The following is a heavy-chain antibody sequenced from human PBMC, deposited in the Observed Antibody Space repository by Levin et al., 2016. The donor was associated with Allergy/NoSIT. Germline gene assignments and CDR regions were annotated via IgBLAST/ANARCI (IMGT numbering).Heavy chain of an antibody. Sequence: GGSLRLSCAASGFTFNNYAILWVRQAPGKGLEWVSIISDDGTTKYYSDSVAGRFTISRDNSRNTVYLQMNSLRAEDTAVYHCAKFWFGKLYHWQLWYPIDQWGQGTLVTVSS. J-gene: IGHJ4*02. CDR3: AKFWFGKLYHWQLWYPIDQ. V-gene: IGHV3-30*18. CDR1: GFTFNNYA. CDR2: ISDDGTTK. D-gene: IGHD5-18*01.